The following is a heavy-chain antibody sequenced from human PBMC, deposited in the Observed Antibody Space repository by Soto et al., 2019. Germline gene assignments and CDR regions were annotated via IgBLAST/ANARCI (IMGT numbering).Heavy chain of an antibody. D-gene: IGHD5-18*01. J-gene: IGHJ3*02. CDR3: ASGYSYGYIDAFDI. CDR1: GGSISSSSYY. CDR2: IYYSGST. V-gene: IGHV4-39*01. Sequence: SETLSLTCTVSGGSISSSSYYWGWIRQPPGKGLEWIGSIYYSGSTYYNPSLKSRVTISIDTSKNQFSLKLSSVTAADTAVYYCASGYSYGYIDAFDIWGQGTMVTVSS.